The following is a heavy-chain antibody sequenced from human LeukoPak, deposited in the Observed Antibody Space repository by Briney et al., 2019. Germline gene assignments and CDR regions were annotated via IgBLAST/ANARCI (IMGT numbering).Heavy chain of an antibody. V-gene: IGHV1-69*05. D-gene: IGHD6-19*01. Sequence: SEKVSCKASGGTFSSYAISWVRQAPGQGLEWMGGIIPIFGTADYAQKFQGRVTITTDESTSTAYMELSSLRSEDTAVYYCARDLPYSSGWYSFDYWGQGTLVTVSS. CDR2: IIPIFGTA. CDR1: GGTFSSYA. CDR3: ARDLPYSSGWYSFDY. J-gene: IGHJ4*02.